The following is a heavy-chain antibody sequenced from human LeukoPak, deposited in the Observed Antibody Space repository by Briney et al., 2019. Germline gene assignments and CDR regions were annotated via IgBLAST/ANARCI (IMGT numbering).Heavy chain of an antibody. CDR2: ISSDGRNK. J-gene: IGHJ6*02. CDR1: GFSFSSCG. CDR3: AKDIRDSLYYDSMDV. D-gene: IGHD5-24*01. Sequence: PGGSLRLSCAASGFSFSSCGIHWVRQAPGKGLEWVAVISSDGRNKYYADSVKGRFTISRDNSKNTLYLQMNSLRAEDTAVYHCAKDIRDSLYYDSMDVWGQGTTVTVSS. V-gene: IGHV3-30*18.